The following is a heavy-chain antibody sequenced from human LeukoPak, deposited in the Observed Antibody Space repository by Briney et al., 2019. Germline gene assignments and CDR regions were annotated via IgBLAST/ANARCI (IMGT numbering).Heavy chain of an antibody. CDR2: INHSGSA. CDR3: ARGPYCSSTSCYTYRPFVPAYYYYGMDV. J-gene: IGHJ6*02. V-gene: IGHV4-34*01. D-gene: IGHD2-2*02. CDR1: GGSFSGYY. Sequence: PSETLSLTCAVYGGSFSGYYWSWIRQTPGKGLEWIGEINHSGSANYNPSLKSRVTISVDTSKNQFSLKLSSVTAADTAVYYCARGPYCSSTSCYTYRPFVPAYYYYGMDVWGQGTTVTVSS.